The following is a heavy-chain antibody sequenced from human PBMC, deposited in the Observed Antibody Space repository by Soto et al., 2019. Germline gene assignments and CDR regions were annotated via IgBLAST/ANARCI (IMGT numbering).Heavy chain of an antibody. D-gene: IGHD3-22*01. CDR1: GYSFTSYW. Sequence: GESLKISCKGSGYSFTSYWIGWVRQMPGKGLGWMGIIYPGDSDTRYSPSFQGQVTISADKSISTAYLQWSSLKASDTAMYYCARRPDYYDSSGEGWFDPWGQGTLVTVSS. V-gene: IGHV5-51*01. J-gene: IGHJ5*02. CDR2: IYPGDSDT. CDR3: ARRPDYYDSSGEGWFDP.